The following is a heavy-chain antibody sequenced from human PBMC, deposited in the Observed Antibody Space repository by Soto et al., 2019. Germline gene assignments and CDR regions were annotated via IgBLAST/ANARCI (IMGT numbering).Heavy chain of an antibody. J-gene: IGHJ4*02. CDR2: IWYDGSNK. D-gene: IGHD6-19*01. CDR1: GFTFSSYG. Sequence: QVQLVESGGGVVQPGRSLRLSCAASGFTFSSYGMHWVRQAPGKGLEWVTVIWYDGSNKYYADSVKGRFTISRDNSKNTLYLQMNSLRAEDTAVYYCARDRGSGWYGVFDYWRQGTLVTVSS. CDR3: ARDRGSGWYGVFDY. V-gene: IGHV3-33*01.